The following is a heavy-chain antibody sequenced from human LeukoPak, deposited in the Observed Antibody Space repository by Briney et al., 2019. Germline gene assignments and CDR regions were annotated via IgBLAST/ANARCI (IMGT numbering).Heavy chain of an antibody. CDR3: ARDQSIAETFLGSNWFDP. V-gene: IGHV3-21*01. Sequence: GGSLRLSCAASGFTFSSYSMNWVRQAPGKGLEWVSSISSSSSYIYYADSVKGRFTISRDNAKNSLYLQMNSLRAEDTAVYYCARDQSIAETFLGSNWFDPWGQGTLVTVSS. CDR1: GFTFSSYS. D-gene: IGHD6-6*01. J-gene: IGHJ5*02. CDR2: ISSSSSYI.